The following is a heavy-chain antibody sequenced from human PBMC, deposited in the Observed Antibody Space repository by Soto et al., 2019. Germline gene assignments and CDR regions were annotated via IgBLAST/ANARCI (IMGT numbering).Heavy chain of an antibody. CDR3: ARGRYCLTGRCFPNWFDS. CDR1: GDSISNLDYF. Sequence: SETLSLTCSVSGDSISNLDYFWAWIRQPPGQALEYIGYIYKSATTYYNPSFESRVAVSVDTSKSQFSLNVTSVTAADTAVYFCARGRYCLTGRCFPNWFDSWGQGALVTVSS. D-gene: IGHD7-27*01. V-gene: IGHV4-30-4*01. J-gene: IGHJ5*01. CDR2: IYKSATT.